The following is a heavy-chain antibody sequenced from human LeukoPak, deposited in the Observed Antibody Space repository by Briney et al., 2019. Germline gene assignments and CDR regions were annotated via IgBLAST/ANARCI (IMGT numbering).Heavy chain of an antibody. D-gene: IGHD6-13*01. Sequence: PGGSLRLSCAASGFTFRSYDTHWVRQATGKGLERVSGIGTAGEIYYPGSVKGRFTISRENANNSLYLQMNSLRAGDTAVYYCARAAYRSTWYSRYLDLWGRGTLVTVSS. CDR2: IGTAGEI. CDR1: GFTFRSYD. J-gene: IGHJ2*01. V-gene: IGHV3-13*01. CDR3: ARAAYRSTWYSRYLDL.